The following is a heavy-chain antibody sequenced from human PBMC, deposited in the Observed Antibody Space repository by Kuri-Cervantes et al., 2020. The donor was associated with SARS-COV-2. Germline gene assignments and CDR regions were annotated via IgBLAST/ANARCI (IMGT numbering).Heavy chain of an antibody. V-gene: IGHV3-7*05. Sequence: GESLKISCAASGFTFSSYWMSWVRQAPGEGLEWVANTKQDGSEKYYVDSVKGRFTISRDNAKNSLYLQMNSLRAEDTAVYYCARATNYYYDSSGYYYKAFDIWGQGTIVTVSS. CDR1: GFTFSSYW. CDR2: TKQDGSEK. CDR3: ARATNYYYDSSGYYYKAFDI. J-gene: IGHJ3*02. D-gene: IGHD3-22*01.